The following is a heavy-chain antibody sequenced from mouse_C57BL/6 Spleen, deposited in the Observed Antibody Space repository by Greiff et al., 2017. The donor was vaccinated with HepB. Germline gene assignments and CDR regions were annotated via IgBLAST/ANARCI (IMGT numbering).Heavy chain of an antibody. CDR2: IWSGGST. J-gene: IGHJ3*01. Sequence: VQLQQSGPGLVQPSQSLSITCTASGFSLTSYGVHWVRQSPGKGLEWLGEIWSGGSTDYNAAFISRLSIRKDNSKSQVFFKMNSLQADDTAIYYCAREADYGSSYGWFAYWGQGTLVTVSA. CDR1: GFSLTSYG. CDR3: AREADYGSSYGWFAY. D-gene: IGHD1-1*01. V-gene: IGHV2-2*01.